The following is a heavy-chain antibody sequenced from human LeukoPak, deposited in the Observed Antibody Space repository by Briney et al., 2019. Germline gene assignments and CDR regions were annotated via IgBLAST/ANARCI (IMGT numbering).Heavy chain of an antibody. J-gene: IGHJ4*02. CDR1: GYTFTGYY. CDR2: INPNSGGT. V-gene: IGHV1-2*02. Sequence: ASVKVSCQASGYTFTGYYMHWVRQAPGQGLEWMGWINPNSGGTNYAQKFQGRVTMTRDTSISTAYMELSRLRSDDTAVYYCARESVTAMEYYFDYWGQGTLVTVSS. D-gene: IGHD5-18*01. CDR3: ARESVTAMEYYFDY.